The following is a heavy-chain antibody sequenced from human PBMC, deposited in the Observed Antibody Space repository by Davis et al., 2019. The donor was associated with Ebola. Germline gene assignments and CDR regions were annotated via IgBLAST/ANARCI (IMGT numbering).Heavy chain of an antibody. CDR3: ARDPVGGYDLYYYYGMDV. D-gene: IGHD5-12*01. V-gene: IGHV4-34*01. CDR2: VYHSGST. J-gene: IGHJ6*02. Sequence: MPSETLSLTCAVYGGSFSGYYWSWIRQPPGKGLEWIGEVYHSGSTKYNPSLKSRVTISVDTSKNQFSLKLSSVTAADTAVYYCARDPVGGYDLYYYYGMDVWGQGTTVTVSS. CDR1: GGSFSGYY.